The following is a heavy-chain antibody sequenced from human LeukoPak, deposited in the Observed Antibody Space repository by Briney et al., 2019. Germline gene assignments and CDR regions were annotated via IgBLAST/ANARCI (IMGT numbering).Heavy chain of an antibody. CDR1: GGSISRYY. CDR2: IYYSGST. D-gene: IGHD1-26*01. V-gene: IGHV4-59*01. CDR3: ARGVGGGDFDY. J-gene: IGHJ4*02. Sequence: PSGTLSLTCTVSGGSISRYYWSWIRQPPGNGLEWIGYIYYSGSTNYNPSLKSRVTISVDTSKNQFSLKLSSVTAADTAVYYCARGVGGGDFDYWGQGTLVTVSS.